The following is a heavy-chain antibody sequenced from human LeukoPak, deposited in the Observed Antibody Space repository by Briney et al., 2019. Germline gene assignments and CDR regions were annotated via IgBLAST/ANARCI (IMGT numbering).Heavy chain of an antibody. CDR2: IIPIFGTA. CDR3: ARASWSDYYDSSGYYDY. Sequence: VKVSCQASGGTFSSYAISWVRQAPGQGLEWMGGIIPIFGTANYAQKFQGRVTITTDESTSTAYMELSSLRSEDTTVYYCARASWSDYYDSSGYYDYWGQGTLVTVSS. CDR1: GGTFSSYA. V-gene: IGHV1-69*13. D-gene: IGHD3-22*01. J-gene: IGHJ4*02.